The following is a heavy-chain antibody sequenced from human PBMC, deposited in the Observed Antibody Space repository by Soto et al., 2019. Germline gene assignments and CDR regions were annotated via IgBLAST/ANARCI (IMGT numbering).Heavy chain of an antibody. CDR3: ASGKWSLDY. J-gene: IGHJ4*02. D-gene: IGHD2-8*01. CDR1: GITLSDNY. CDR2: ISNSDYTT. V-gene: IGHV3-11*01. Sequence: QVHLVASGGGLVKPGGSLRLSCVASGITLSDNYMTWIRQAPGKGLEWLSYISNSDYTTYYADSVKGRFTISRDNAKNSLYLQLNGLRVEDTAVYYCASGKWSLDYWGLGILVTVSS.